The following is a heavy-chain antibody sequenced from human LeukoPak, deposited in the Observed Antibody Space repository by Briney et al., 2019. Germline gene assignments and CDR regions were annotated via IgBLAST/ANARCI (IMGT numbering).Heavy chain of an antibody. CDR1: GYTFTSYA. V-gene: IGHV7-4-1*02. Sequence: ASVKVSCKASGYTFTSYAMNWVRQAPGQGLEWMGWINTNTGNPTYAQGFTGRFVFSLDTSVSTAYLQISSLKAEDTAVYYCARVDVLRFLEWFPEYYFDYWGQGTLVTVSS. D-gene: IGHD3-3*01. CDR3: ARVDVLRFLEWFPEYYFDY. J-gene: IGHJ4*02. CDR2: INTNTGNP.